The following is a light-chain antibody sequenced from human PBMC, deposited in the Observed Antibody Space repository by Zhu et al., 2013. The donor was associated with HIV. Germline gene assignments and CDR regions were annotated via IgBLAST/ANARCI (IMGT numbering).Light chain of an antibody. J-gene: IGKJ2*01. CDR2: DVS. Sequence: DIQMTQSPSTLSASVGDRVTITCRASQSISNWLAWYQQKPGKAPKLLIYDVSSLESGVPPRFSGSGSGTEFTLTINSLQPDDFATYYCQQYNSYSSYTFGQGTKVEIK. V-gene: IGKV1-5*01. CDR3: QQYNSYSSYT. CDR1: QSISNW.